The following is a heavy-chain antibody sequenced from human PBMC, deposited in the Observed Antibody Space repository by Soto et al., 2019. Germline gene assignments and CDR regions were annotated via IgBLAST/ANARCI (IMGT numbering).Heavy chain of an antibody. V-gene: IGHV4-39*01. D-gene: IGHD6-19*01. CDR1: GGSISSSSYF. Sequence: QLQLQESGPGLVKPSETLSLTCAVSGGSISSSSYFWGYIRQPPGKGLEWIGTIYYTGSTYYNPSLRSRATMSVDTPKNQFSLKLSSVTAADTAVYYCARRGGAVAGTSRFDSWGQGTLVTVSS. CDR3: ARRGGAVAGTSRFDS. CDR2: IYYTGST. J-gene: IGHJ4*02.